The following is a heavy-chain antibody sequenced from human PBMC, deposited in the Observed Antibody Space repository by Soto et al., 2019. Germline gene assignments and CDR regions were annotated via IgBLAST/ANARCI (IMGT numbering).Heavy chain of an antibody. CDR2: ISIGSVHI. CDR3: ARYDAFKAFDL. D-gene: IGHD1-1*01. J-gene: IGHJ3*01. V-gene: IGHV3-21*02. Sequence: EVELVESGGGLVKPGGSLRLSCAASGFTFNSYSVNWVRQAPGEGLEWVASISIGSVHIDFADSVKGRFTISSDEVTNSVSLQMDSLRVEDTGIYYCARYDAFKAFDLWGQGTMVTVSS. CDR1: GFTFNSYS.